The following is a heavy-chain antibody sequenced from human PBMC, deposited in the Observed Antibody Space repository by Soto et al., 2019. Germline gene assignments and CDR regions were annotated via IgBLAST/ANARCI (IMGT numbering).Heavy chain of an antibody. CDR1: GYTLTELS. CDR2: FDPEDGET. CDR3: ATVGYYGSGSYTYFDY. V-gene: IGHV1-24*01. J-gene: IGHJ4*02. Sequence: ASVKASCTVSGYTLTELSMHWVRQAPGKGLEWMGGFDPEDGETIYAQKFQGRVTMTEDTSTDTAYMELSSLRSEDTAVYYCATVGYYGSGSYTYFDYWGQGTLVTVSS. D-gene: IGHD3-10*01.